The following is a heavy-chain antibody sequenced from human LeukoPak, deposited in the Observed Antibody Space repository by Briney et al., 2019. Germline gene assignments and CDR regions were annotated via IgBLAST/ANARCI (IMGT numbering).Heavy chain of an antibody. CDR2: INPSGGST. CDR1: GGTFSSYA. CDR3: ARELGDGYNLTGGAFDI. Sequence: ASVKVSCKASGGTFSSYAISWVRQAPGQGLEWMGIINPSGGSTSYAQKFQGRVTMTRDTSTSTVYMELSSLRSEDTAVYYCARELGDGYNLTGGAFDIWGQGTMVTVSS. D-gene: IGHD5-24*01. J-gene: IGHJ3*02. V-gene: IGHV1-46*03.